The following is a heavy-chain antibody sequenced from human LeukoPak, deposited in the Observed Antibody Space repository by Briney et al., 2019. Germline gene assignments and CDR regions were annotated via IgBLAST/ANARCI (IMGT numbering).Heavy chain of an antibody. CDR1: GLTLASYP. Sequence: PGGSLRLSCAASGLTLASYPMSWVRQAPGKGLEWLSALNSGGGDETYYADSVKGRFTISRDNFQNTLFLQLNNLRVDDTAVYYCAKVNYYHPYFWGQGTLVTVSS. D-gene: IGHD3-22*01. CDR3: AKVNYYHPYF. V-gene: IGHV3-23*01. J-gene: IGHJ4*02. CDR2: LNSGGGDET.